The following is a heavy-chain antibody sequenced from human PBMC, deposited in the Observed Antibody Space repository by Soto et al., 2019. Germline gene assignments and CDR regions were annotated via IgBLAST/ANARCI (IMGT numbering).Heavy chain of an antibody. D-gene: IGHD1-26*01. CDR3: ARDHPGLIVGATNAFDI. CDR2: IIPILGIA. CDR1: GGTFSSYT. J-gene: IGHJ3*02. V-gene: IGHV1-69*08. Sequence: QVQLVQSGAEVKKPGSSVKVSCKASGGTFSSYTISWVRQAPGQGLEWMGRIIPILGIANYAQKFQGRVTITADKSPSTAYMELSSLRSEDTVVYYCARDHPGLIVGATNAFDIWGQATMVTVSS.